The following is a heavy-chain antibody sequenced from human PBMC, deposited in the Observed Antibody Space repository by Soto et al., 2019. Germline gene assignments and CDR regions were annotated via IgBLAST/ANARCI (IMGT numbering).Heavy chain of an antibody. CDR2: ISSNSAYI. D-gene: IGHD6-13*01. V-gene: IGHV3-21*01. J-gene: IGHJ5*02. CDR1: GFTFRSFT. CDR3: TRDASRDSSARGWFDP. Sequence: PGGSLRLSCAGSGFTFRSFTLNLVRQAPGKGLEWVSAISSNSAYIYYTDALRGRFTISRDNSKNSLHLQMNSLRAEDTAVYYGTRDASRDSSARGWFDPWGPGTLVTVSS.